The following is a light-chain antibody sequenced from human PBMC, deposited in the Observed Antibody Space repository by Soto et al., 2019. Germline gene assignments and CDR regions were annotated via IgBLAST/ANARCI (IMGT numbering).Light chain of an antibody. J-gene: IGLJ2*01. CDR1: RSDVGGYTY. V-gene: IGLV2-14*01. Sequence: QSVLTQPASVSGSPGQSITISCTGTRSDVGGYTYVSWYQQHPGKAPKLMIYEVTNRPSGVSNRFSGSKSGNTASLTISGLQAEDEGDYYCSSYTGSSTVVFGGGTKVTVL. CDR2: EVT. CDR3: SSYTGSSTVV.